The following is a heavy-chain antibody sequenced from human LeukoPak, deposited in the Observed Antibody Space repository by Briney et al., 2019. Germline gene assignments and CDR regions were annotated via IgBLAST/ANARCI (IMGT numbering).Heavy chain of an antibody. J-gene: IGHJ6*02. CDR3: ARDGFLEWWGMDV. CDR1: GFTVSSNY. V-gene: IGHV3-53*01. Sequence: RSGGSLRLSCAASGFTVSSNYMSWVRQAPGKGLEWVSVIYSGGSTYYADSVKGRFTISRDNSKNTLYLQMNSLRAEDTAVYYCARDGFLEWWGMDVWGQGTTVTVSS. CDR2: IYSGGST. D-gene: IGHD3-3*01.